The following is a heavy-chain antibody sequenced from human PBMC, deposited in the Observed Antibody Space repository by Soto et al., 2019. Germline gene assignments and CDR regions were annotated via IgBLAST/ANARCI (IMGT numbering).Heavy chain of an antibody. CDR3: ARIDILFGEYQPYYMDV. J-gene: IGHJ6*03. CDR2: IYHSGST. D-gene: IGHD3-10*02. V-gene: IGHV4-4*02. Sequence: PSETLSLTCAVSGGSISSSNWWSWVRQPPGKGLEWIGEIYHSGSTNYNPSLKSRVTISVDKSKNQFSLKLSSVTAADTAVYYCARIDILFGEYQPYYMDVWGTGTTVTVSS. CDR1: GGSISSSNW.